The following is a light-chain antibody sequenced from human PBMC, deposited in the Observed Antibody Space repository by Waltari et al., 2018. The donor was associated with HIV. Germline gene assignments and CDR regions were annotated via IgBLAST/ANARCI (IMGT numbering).Light chain of an antibody. J-gene: IGLJ3*02. CDR1: SSDVGAYDY. CDR2: DVT. Sequence: QSALTQPASVSGSPGQSITLSCTGTSSDVGAYDYVSWYQQHPGQAPKLIIYDVTDRPSGVSNRFSGSKSGNTASLTISGLQAEDEADYYCSSYTSSSVLFGGGTKLTVL. V-gene: IGLV2-14*03. CDR3: SSYTSSSVL.